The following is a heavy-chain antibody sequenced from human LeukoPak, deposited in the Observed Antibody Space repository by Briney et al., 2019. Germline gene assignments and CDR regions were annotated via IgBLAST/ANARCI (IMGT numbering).Heavy chain of an antibody. Sequence: ASVKVCCKASGYTFTSYVISWVRQAPGQGLEWMGWISAYNGNTNYAQKLQGRVTMTTDTSTSTAYMELRSLRSDDTAVYYCARSAHDYGDYVSRGAFDIWGQGTMVTVPS. CDR3: ARSAHDYGDYVSRGAFDI. D-gene: IGHD4-17*01. CDR2: ISAYNGNT. CDR1: GYTFTSYV. V-gene: IGHV1-18*01. J-gene: IGHJ3*02.